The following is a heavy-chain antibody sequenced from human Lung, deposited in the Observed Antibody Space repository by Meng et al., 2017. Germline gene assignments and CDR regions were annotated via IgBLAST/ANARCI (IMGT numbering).Heavy chain of an antibody. D-gene: IGHD4-11*01. V-gene: IGHV4-34*02. CDR1: GGSFSDYY. CDR3: ARGPTTMAHDFDY. Sequence: GRPPHWGAGRLKPSETHDPTCVVSGGSFSDYYWSWIRQPPGKGLEWIGEINHSGSTNYNPSLESRATISVDTSQNNLSLKLSSVTAADSAVYYCARGPTTMAHDFDYWGQGTLVTVSS. J-gene: IGHJ4*02. CDR2: INHSGST.